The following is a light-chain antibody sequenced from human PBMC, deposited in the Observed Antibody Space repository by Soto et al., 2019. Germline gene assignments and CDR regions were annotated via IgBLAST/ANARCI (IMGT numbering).Light chain of an antibody. V-gene: IGKV1-12*01. J-gene: IGKJ4*01. CDR2: AAS. CDR3: VQHYSYPLT. Sequence: DIQMTQSPSSVSASVGDSVTITCRASQDISSWLAWYQQKPGKAPNLLIYAASSLQSGVPSRFSGSGSGTDFTLTINSLQPEDIATYYCVQHYSYPLTFGGGTKVEIK. CDR1: QDISSW.